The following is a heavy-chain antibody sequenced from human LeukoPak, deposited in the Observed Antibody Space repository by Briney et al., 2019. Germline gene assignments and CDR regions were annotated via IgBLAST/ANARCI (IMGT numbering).Heavy chain of an antibody. CDR3: AKGDSIVGATTDKYYFDY. Sequence: GGSLRLSCAASGFTFSGFAMSWVRRAPGEGLEWVSGISGSGGSTYYADSVKGRFTIYRDNSKNTLYLKMNSLRAEARAVFYCAKGDSIVGATTDKYYFDYWGQGPLVTVSS. J-gene: IGHJ4*02. D-gene: IGHD1-26*01. V-gene: IGHV3-23*01. CDR2: ISGSGGST. CDR1: GFTFSGFA.